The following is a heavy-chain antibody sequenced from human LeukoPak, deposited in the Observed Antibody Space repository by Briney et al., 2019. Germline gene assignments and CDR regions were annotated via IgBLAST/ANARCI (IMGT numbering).Heavy chain of an antibody. CDR1: GFTFSSYS. CDR3: ARATDGDYVPY. Sequence: GGSLRLSCAASGFTFSSYSMNWVRQAPGKGLEWVSSISSSSSYINYADSVKGRFTISKDNAKNSLYLQMNSLRAEETAVYYCARATDGDYVPYWGQGTLVTVSS. CDR2: ISSSSSYI. D-gene: IGHD4-17*01. V-gene: IGHV3-21*01. J-gene: IGHJ4*02.